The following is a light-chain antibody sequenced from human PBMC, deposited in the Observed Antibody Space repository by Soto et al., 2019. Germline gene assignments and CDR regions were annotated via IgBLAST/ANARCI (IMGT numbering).Light chain of an antibody. Sequence: DIVMTQSPDSLTVSLGERATINCKSSQSVLSSSNNKNYLAWHQQKPGQPPKVLIYWASTRESGVPDRFGGSGSGTDFALTINTVQAEDVAVYYCQQYHSGPITFGQGTRLEIK. V-gene: IGKV4-1*01. CDR3: QQYHSGPIT. CDR2: WAS. J-gene: IGKJ5*01. CDR1: QSVLSSSNNKNY.